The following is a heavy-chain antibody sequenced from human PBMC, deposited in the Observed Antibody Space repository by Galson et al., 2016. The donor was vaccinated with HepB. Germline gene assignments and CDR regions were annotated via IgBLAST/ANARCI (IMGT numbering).Heavy chain of an antibody. V-gene: IGHV4-30-2*01. J-gene: IGHJ4*02. Sequence: TLSLTCVVSGGSVTSDDYSWSWIRQPPGGGLEWIGYVYHRGDTYYNPSLASRVTISMDRINGQFSLRLNSVAAADTATYYCAKLEQFLVEDWGQGTLVIVSS. CDR1: GGSVTSDDYS. D-gene: IGHD6-19*01. CDR2: VYHRGDT. CDR3: AKLEQFLVED.